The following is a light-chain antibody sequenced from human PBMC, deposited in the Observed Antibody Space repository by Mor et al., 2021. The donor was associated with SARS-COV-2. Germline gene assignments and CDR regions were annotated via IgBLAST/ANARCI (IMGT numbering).Light chain of an antibody. Sequence: WAHQHPDKAPKLIIYEAKKRPSGVSDRFSGSKSGNTASLTISGLQAEDEADYYCCAYVGSSTVVFGG. J-gene: IGLJ2*01. CDR3: CAYVGSSTVV. CDR2: EAK. V-gene: IGLV2-23*01.